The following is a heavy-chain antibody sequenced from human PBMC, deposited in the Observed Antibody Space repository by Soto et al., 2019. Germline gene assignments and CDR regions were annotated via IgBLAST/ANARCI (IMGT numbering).Heavy chain of an antibody. D-gene: IGHD2-15*01. V-gene: IGHV4-59*01. CDR2: IYYNGYS. CDR3: ARDRDILVVPVDKRRHSSYYGLDV. CDR1: GGSLSSYY. J-gene: IGHJ6*02. Sequence: SETLSLTCSVSGGSLSSYYWSWIRQPPGKGLEWIGYIYYNGYSHSNPSLKSRVTMSVDTSKNQFSLRVTSVTAADTVVYYCARDRDILVVPVDKRRHSSYYGLDVWGQGTAVTVSS.